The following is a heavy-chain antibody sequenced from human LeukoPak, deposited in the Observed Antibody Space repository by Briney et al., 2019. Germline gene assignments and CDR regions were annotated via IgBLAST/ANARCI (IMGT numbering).Heavy chain of an antibody. V-gene: IGHV3-23*01. D-gene: IGHD3-9*01. Sequence: PGGSLTLSCAASGFTFANYLMSWVRQTPGKGLEWVSSVSGSGGSTYYADSVKGRFTISRDNSKNTVYLQMSSLRAEDTAVYYCAKLTQPSAYWGQGTLVTVSS. CDR1: GFTFANYL. CDR2: VSGSGGST. CDR3: AKLTQPSAY. J-gene: IGHJ4*02.